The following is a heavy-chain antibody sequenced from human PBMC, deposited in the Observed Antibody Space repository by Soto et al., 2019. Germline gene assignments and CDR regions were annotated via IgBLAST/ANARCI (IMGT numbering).Heavy chain of an antibody. CDR2: IYSGGST. V-gene: IGHV3-66*01. CDR1: GFTVSGNY. Sequence: EVQLVESGGGLVQPGGSLRLSCAASGFTVSGNYMTWVRQAPGKGLEWVSVIYSGGSTYYADSVKGRFTISRDNPKNTLYLQMNRLRAEDTAVYYCAGRTMVRGVSSYWGQGTLVTVSS. J-gene: IGHJ4*02. D-gene: IGHD3-10*01. CDR3: AGRTMVRGVSSY.